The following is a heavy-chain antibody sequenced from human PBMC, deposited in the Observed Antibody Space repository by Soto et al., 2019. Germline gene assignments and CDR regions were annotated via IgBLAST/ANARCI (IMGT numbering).Heavy chain of an antibody. V-gene: IGHV4-34*01. Sequence: SETLSLTCAVYGGSFSGYYWSWIRQPPGKGLEWIGEINHSGSTNYNPSLKSRVTISVDTSKNQFSLKLSSVTAADTAVYYCARPRGPSDAFDIWGQGTMVTVS. D-gene: IGHD1-26*01. CDR3: ARPRGPSDAFDI. J-gene: IGHJ3*02. CDR2: INHSGST. CDR1: GGSFSGYY.